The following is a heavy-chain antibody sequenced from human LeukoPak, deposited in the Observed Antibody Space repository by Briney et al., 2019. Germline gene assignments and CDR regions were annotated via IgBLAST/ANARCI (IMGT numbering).Heavy chain of an antibody. V-gene: IGHV4-4*02. Sequence: PSQTLSLTCAVSGGSISSSNWWSWVRQPPGKGLEWIGEIYHSGSTNYNPSLKSRVTISVDKSKNQFSLKLSSVTAADTAVYYCARITFGGVIALYFDYWGQGTLVTVSS. J-gene: IGHJ4*02. CDR3: ARITFGGVIALYFDY. CDR1: GGSISSSNW. CDR2: IYHSGST. D-gene: IGHD3-16*02.